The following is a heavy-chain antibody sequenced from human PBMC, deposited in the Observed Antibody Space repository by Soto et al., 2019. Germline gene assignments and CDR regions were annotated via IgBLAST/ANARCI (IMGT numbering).Heavy chain of an antibody. CDR3: ALPLIAAAAEAYHY. V-gene: IGHV1-24*01. CDR1: GYTLTELS. Sequence: ASVKVSCKVSGYTLTELSMHWVRQAPGKGLEWMGGFDPEDGETIYAQKFQGRVTMTEDTSTDTAYMELSSLRSEDTAVYYCALPLIAAAAEAYHYWGQGTLVPGSS. CDR2: FDPEDGET. D-gene: IGHD6-13*01. J-gene: IGHJ4*02.